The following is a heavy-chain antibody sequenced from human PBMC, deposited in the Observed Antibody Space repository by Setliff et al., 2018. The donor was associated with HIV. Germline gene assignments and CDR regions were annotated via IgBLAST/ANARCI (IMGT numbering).Heavy chain of an antibody. Sequence: LSLTCTVSGGSIRSFFWSWIRQPPGKGLEWIGHIYTSGSTNYNPSLKSRVTMSVDTSKNQFSPNLSSVTAADTAVYYCALDPGYRRDYWGQGTLVTVSS. V-gene: IGHV4-4*08. CDR2: IYTSGST. CDR1: GGSIRSFF. J-gene: IGHJ4*02. CDR3: ALDPGYRRDY. D-gene: IGHD5-12*01.